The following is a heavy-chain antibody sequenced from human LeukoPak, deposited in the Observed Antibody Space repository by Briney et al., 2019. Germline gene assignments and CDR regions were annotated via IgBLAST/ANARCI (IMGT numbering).Heavy chain of an antibody. CDR3: ARAVAFGSGSCPGY. CDR2: INPKSGGS. D-gene: IGHD3-10*01. V-gene: IGHV1-2*02. CDR1: GYTFTAYY. Sequence: ASVKVSCKASGYTFTAYYMYWVRQAPGQGLEWMGWINPKSGGSNSAQKFQGRVTMTRDTSINTAYMELSRLRSDDTAVYYCARAVAFGSGSCPGYWGQGTLVTVSS. J-gene: IGHJ4*02.